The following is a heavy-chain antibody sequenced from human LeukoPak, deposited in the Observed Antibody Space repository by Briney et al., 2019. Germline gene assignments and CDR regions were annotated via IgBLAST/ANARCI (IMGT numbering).Heavy chain of an antibody. CDR1: GYAFTSYG. J-gene: IGHJ4*02. V-gene: IGHV1-18*01. CDR2: ISAYNHNT. D-gene: IGHD3-22*01. Sequence: GASVKVSCKASGYAFTSYGLSWVRQAPGQGLEWMGWISAYNHNTNFAQKFQGRLTMTTDTSTNTAYMELTSLRSDDTAVYYCARDGDDYYDSRGYNYWGQGTLVTVSS. CDR3: ARDGDDYYDSRGYNY.